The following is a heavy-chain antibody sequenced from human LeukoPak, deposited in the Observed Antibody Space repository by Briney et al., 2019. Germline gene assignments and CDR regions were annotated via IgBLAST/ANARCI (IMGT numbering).Heavy chain of an antibody. CDR3: ARDKFPYVEYAGYFDY. CDR1: ESIFDNYA. D-gene: IGHD4-17*01. J-gene: IGHJ4*02. CDR2: IIYDGSKQ. Sequence: GGSLRLSCVASESIFDNYAMHRVRQAPGKGLEWVAVIIYDGSKQYFGDSVKGRFTISRDSSKRTLYLHMNSLRPEDTAVYYCARDKFPYVEYAGYFDYWGQGTLVTVSS. V-gene: IGHV3-30*04.